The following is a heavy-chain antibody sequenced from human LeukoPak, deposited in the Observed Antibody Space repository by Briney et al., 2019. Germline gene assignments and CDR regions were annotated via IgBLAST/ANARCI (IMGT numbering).Heavy chain of an antibody. CDR1: GYTFTSYD. Sequence: ASVKVSCKASGYTFTSYDINWVRQATGQGLEWMGWMNPNSDNTGYAQKFQGRVTMTRNTSISTAYMELSSLRSEDTAVYYCARFRGCSGGSCPVYYYYYYMDVWGKGTTVTVSS. CDR2: MNPNSDNT. J-gene: IGHJ6*03. CDR3: ARFRGCSGGSCPVYYYYYYMDV. V-gene: IGHV1-8*01. D-gene: IGHD2-15*01.